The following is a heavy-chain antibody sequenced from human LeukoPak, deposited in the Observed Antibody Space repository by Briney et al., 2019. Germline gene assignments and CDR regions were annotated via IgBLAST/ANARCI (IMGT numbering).Heavy chain of an antibody. CDR3: AKAAVDTTYFEY. J-gene: IGHJ4*02. D-gene: IGHD5-18*01. Sequence: GGSLRLSCAPSGFIFSSHSMNWVRQAPGKGLEWGSSISRGSNFIYYADSLKGRFTISRDNAKNSLYLQMNSLRAEDTAVYYCAKAAVDTTYFEYWAQGTLVTVSS. V-gene: IGHV3-21*04. CDR1: GFIFSSHS. CDR2: ISRGSNFI.